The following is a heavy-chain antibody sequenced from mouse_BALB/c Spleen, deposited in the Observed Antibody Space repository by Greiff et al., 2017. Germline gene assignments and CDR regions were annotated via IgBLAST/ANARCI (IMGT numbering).Heavy chain of an antibody. CDR2: ISSGGST. J-gene: IGHJ3*01. CDR3: AREDWVFAY. Sequence: EVKVVESGGGLVKPGGSLKLSCAASGFTFSSYAMSWVRQTPEKRLEWVASISSGGSTYYPDSVKGRFTISRDNARNILYLQMSSLRSEDTATYYCAREDWVFAYWGQGTLVTVSA. CDR1: GFTFSSYA. D-gene: IGHD4-1*01. V-gene: IGHV5-6-5*01.